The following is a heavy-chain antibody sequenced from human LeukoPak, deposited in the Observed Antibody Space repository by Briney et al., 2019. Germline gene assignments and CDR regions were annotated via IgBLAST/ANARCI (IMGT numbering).Heavy chain of an antibody. CDR1: GYTFTSYY. CDR3: ARGRSLGGSYYFDY. Sequence: ASVKVSCKASGYTFTSYYMHWVRQAPGQGLEWMGWISAYNGNTNYAQKLQGRVTMTTDTSTSTAYMELRSLRSDDTAVYYCARGRSLGGSYYFDYWGQGTLVTVSS. D-gene: IGHD1-26*01. J-gene: IGHJ4*02. V-gene: IGHV1-18*04. CDR2: ISAYNGNT.